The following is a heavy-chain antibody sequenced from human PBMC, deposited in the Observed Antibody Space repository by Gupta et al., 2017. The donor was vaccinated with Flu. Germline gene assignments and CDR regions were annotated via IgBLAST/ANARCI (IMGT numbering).Heavy chain of an antibody. D-gene: IGHD6-25*01. V-gene: IGHV1-2*02. J-gene: IGHJ4*02. Sequence: QVQLVQSGAEVKQPGASVKVSCRTSGYTFTAYYIHWVRQAPGQGLEWMGWIHPNSGATFYAQRFQGRVTLTWDTSTSTVNLELTRLRYDDTAMYFCAKDSGPLPTDYWGQGTLVTVSS. CDR1: GYTFTAYY. CDR2: IHPNSGAT. CDR3: AKDSGPLPTDY.